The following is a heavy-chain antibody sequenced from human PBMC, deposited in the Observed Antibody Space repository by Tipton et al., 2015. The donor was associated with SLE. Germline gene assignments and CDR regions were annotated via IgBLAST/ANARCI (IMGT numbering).Heavy chain of an antibody. CDR2: IYYSGST. CDR3: ARGGAQWLVLDYYYYGMDV. Sequence: TLSLTCTVSGGSISSSSYYWGWIRQPPGKGLEWIGSIYYSGSTYYNPSLKSRVTISVDTSKNQFSLKLSSVTAADTAVYYCARGGAQWLVLDYYYYGMDVWGQGTTVTVSS. J-gene: IGHJ6*02. V-gene: IGHV4-39*07. CDR1: GGSISSSSYY. D-gene: IGHD6-19*01.